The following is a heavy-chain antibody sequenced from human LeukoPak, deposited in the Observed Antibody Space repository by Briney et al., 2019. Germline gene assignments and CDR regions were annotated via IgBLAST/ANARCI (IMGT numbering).Heavy chain of an antibody. CDR3: ANARWGTAMVKSYYYYMDV. V-gene: IGHV3-30*02. D-gene: IGHD5-18*01. J-gene: IGHJ6*03. CDR1: GFTFSSYG. CDR2: IRYDGSNK. Sequence: PGGSLRLSCAASGFTFSSYGMHWVRQAPGKGLEWVAFIRYDGSNKYYADSVKGRFTISRDNSKNTLYLQMNSLRAEDTAVYYCANARWGTAMVKSYYYYMDVWGKGTTVTISS.